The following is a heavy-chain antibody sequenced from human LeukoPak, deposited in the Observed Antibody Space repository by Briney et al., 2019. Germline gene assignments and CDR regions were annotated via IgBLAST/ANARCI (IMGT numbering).Heavy chain of an antibody. D-gene: IGHD3-22*01. CDR3: AKDGADSPMEGDAFDI. CDR2: ISWNSGSI. Sequence: PGGSLRLSCAASGFTFDDYAMHWVRQAPGKGLEWVSGISWNSGSIGYADSVKGRFTISRDNAKNSLYLQMNSLRAEDTALYYCAKDGADSPMEGDAFDIWGQGTMVTVSS. V-gene: IGHV3-9*01. J-gene: IGHJ3*02. CDR1: GFTFDDYA.